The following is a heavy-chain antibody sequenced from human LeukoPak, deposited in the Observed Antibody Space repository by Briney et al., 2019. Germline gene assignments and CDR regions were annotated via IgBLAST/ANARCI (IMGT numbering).Heavy chain of an antibody. J-gene: IGHJ6*03. V-gene: IGHV3-7*01. CDR3: ARDKTEKTGIAAAGTPSGFSMGV. D-gene: IGHD6-13*01. CDR2: IKQDGSEK. CDR1: GFTFSSYW. Sequence: GGSLRLSCAASGFTFSSYWMSWVRQAPGKGLEWVANIKQDGSEKYYVDSVKGRFTISRDNAKNSLYLQMNSLRAEDTAVYYCARDKTEKTGIAAAGTPSGFSMGVWGKGTTVTVSS.